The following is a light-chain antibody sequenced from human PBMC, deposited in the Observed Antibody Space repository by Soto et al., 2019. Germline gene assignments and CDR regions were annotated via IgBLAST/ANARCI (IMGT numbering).Light chain of an antibody. CDR1: SSNIGGGHV. V-gene: IGLV1-40*01. CDR2: GSS. CDR3: QSYDNTLSASV. J-gene: IGLJ2*01. Sequence: QSALTQPPSVSGAPGQRVTISCTGSSSNIGGGHVVHWYQQFPGRAPNLLIYGSSNRPSGVPDRFSGSKSGTSASLAITGIQAEEEDDYYCQSYDNTLSASVFGGGTKLTVL.